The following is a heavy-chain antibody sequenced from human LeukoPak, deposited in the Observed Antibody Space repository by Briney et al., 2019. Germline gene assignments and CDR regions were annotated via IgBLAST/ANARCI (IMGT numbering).Heavy chain of an antibody. D-gene: IGHD3-22*01. CDR2: IYYSGST. V-gene: IGHV4-39*07. J-gene: IGHJ4*02. CDR3: ARVFMGHYDSSGYYFDY. Sequence: SETLSLTCTVSGGSISSSSYYWGWIRQPPGKGLEWIGSIYYSGSTNYNPSLKSRVTISVDKSKNQFSLKLSSVTAADTAVYYCARVFMGHYDSSGYYFDYWGQGTLVTVSS. CDR1: GGSISSSSYY.